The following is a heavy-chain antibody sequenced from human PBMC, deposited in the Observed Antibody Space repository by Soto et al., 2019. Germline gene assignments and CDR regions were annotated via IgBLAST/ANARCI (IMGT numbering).Heavy chain of an antibody. CDR2: IWSDGSKQ. D-gene: IGHD3-10*01. CDR1: GFTFSSYG. V-gene: IGHV3-33*01. J-gene: IGHJ4*02. CDR3: ARDLSYGSGSD. Sequence: QVQLVESGGGVVXXXXSLRLSCAASGFTFSSYGFHWVRQAPGKGLEWVADIWSDGSKQYYADPVKGRFTISGDDSKNTLYLQMNSLTADDTAVYYCARDLSYGSGSDWGQGTLVTVSS.